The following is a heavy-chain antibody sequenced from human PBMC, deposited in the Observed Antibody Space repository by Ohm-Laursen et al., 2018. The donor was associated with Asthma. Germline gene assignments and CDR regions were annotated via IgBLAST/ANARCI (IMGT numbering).Heavy chain of an antibody. J-gene: IGHJ4*02. CDR1: GFAFSNIW. V-gene: IGHV3-21*01. Sequence: SLRLSCAASGFAFSNIWMTWVRQSPGKGLEWVASISTASTFIYYADSVRGRFTTSRDDAKNTVYLQMNSLRVDDTAVYYCAYEFGGSGDYWGQGTLVTVSS. CDR2: ISTASTFI. CDR3: AYEFGGSGDY. D-gene: IGHD3-10*01.